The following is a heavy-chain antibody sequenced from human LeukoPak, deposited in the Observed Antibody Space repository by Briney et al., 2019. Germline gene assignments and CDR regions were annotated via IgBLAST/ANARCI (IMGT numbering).Heavy chain of an antibody. CDR1: GFTFSSYA. CDR2: ISGSGGST. D-gene: IGHD3-9*01. CDR3: AKAVEDCDILTGRGSTYYYYYGMDV. J-gene: IGHJ6*02. V-gene: IGHV3-23*01. Sequence: RGSLRLSCAASGFTFSSYAMSWVRQAPGKGLEWVSAISGSGGSTYYADSVKGRFTISRDNSKNTLYLQMNSLRAEDTAVYYCAKAVEDCDILTGRGSTYYYYYGMDVWGQGTTVTVSS.